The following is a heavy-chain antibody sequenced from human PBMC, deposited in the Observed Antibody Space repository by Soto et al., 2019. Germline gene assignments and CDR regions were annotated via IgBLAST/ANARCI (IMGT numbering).Heavy chain of an antibody. V-gene: IGHV4-4*07. CDR3: VRDGSKNLRDRFDP. Sequence: PSETLSLTCNLSGASLSVDYCSWSRPPPGKGLEWVWRIYATGSTDYNPSLKMRITMSVDMSRKQFSLTLRSVTAADTAIYYCVRDGSKNLRDRFDPWGRGILVTVSS. D-gene: IGHD2-2*03. CDR2: IYATGST. J-gene: IGHJ5*02. CDR1: GASLSVDY.